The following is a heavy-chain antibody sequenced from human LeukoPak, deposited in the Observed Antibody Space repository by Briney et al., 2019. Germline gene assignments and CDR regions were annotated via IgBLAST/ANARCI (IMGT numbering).Heavy chain of an antibody. D-gene: IGHD3-9*01. CDR3: ARGLYYDILTGYYEFDY. Sequence: SVKVSCKASGYTFTSYAISWVRQAPGQGLEWMGGIIPIFGTANYAQKFQGRVTITADKSTSTAYMELSSLRSEDTAVYYCARGLYYDILTGYYEFDYWGQGTLVTVSS. CDR1: GYTFTSYA. J-gene: IGHJ4*02. CDR2: IIPIFGTA. V-gene: IGHV1-69*06.